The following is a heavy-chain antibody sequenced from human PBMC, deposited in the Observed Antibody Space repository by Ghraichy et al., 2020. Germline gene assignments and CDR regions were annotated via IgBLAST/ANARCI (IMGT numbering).Heavy chain of an antibody. CDR2: ISYSGST. V-gene: IGHV4-59*13. CDR3: ARDVSGTYSDYFDS. D-gene: IGHD1-26*01. CDR1: GGSMTHYW. J-gene: IGHJ4*02. Sequence: SETLSLTCTVSGGSMTHYWWSWIRQSPGKGLEWIGYISYSGSTSYNPSLKSRVTLSLDSSKNQFSLNVTSVTAADTAVYYCARDVSGTYSDYFDSWGQGALVTVSS.